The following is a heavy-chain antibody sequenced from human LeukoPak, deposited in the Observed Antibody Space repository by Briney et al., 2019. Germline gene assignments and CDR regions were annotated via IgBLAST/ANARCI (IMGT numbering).Heavy chain of an antibody. CDR1: GYTFTGYY. CDR2: INPNSGGT. V-gene: IGHV1-2*02. J-gene: IGHJ4*02. D-gene: IGHD6-13*01. CDR3: ARDLVAAAGTRFDY. Sequence: ASVKVSCKASGYTFTGYYMHWVRQAPGQGLEWMGWINPNSGGTNYAQKFQGRVTMTRDTSISTAYMELSRLRSDDTAVYYCARDLVAAAGTRFDYWGQGTLVTVSS.